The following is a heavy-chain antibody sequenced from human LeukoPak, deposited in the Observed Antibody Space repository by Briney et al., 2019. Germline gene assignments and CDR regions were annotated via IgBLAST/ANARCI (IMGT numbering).Heavy chain of an antibody. CDR3: ARAYYYDSSGYYEGGWYFDL. D-gene: IGHD3-22*01. CDR1: GFTFSSYD. V-gene: IGHV3-13*01. J-gene: IGHJ2*01. CDR2: IGTAGDT. Sequence: GGSLRLSCAASGFTFSSYDMHWVRHATGKGLEWVLAIGTAGDTYYPGSVKGRFTISRENAKNSLYLQMNSLRAGDTAVYYCARAYYYDSSGYYEGGWYFDLWGRGTLVTVSS.